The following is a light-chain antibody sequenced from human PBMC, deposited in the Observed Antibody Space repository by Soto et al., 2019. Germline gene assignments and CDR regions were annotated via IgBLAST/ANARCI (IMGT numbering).Light chain of an antibody. V-gene: IGLV3-1*01. CDR1: KLGDKY. Sequence: SYELTQPPSVSVSPGQTASITCSGDKLGDKYACWYQQKPGQSPVLVIYQDSNRPSGIPERFSGSNSGNTATLTISGTQAMDEADYYCQAWDSSTENVVFGGGTKLTVL. CDR3: QAWDSSTENVV. J-gene: IGLJ2*01. CDR2: QDS.